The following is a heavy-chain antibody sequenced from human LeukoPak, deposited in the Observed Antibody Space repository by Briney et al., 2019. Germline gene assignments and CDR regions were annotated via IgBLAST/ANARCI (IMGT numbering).Heavy chain of an antibody. D-gene: IGHD4-23*01. CDR3: ARDLTVVTPDAFDI. CDR2: ISAYNGNT. CDR1: GYTFTSYG. Sequence: ASVKVSFKASGYTFTSYGISWVRQAPGQGLEWMGWISAYNGNTNYAQKLQGRVTMTTDTSTNTAFMELRSLRSDDTAVYYCARDLTVVTPDAFDIWGQGTMVTVSS. V-gene: IGHV1-18*01. J-gene: IGHJ3*02.